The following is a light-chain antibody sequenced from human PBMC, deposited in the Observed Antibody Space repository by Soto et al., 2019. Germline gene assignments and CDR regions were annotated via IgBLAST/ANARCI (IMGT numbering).Light chain of an antibody. CDR3: QQYDNLPTA. CDR1: QDISNY. CDR2: DAS. J-gene: IGKJ4*01. V-gene: IGKV1-33*01. Sequence: DIQMTQSTSSLSASVGDRVTITCQASQDISNYLNWYQQKPGKTPKLLIYDASNLETGVPSRFSGSGSGTDFTFTISSLQPEDIATYYCQQYDNLPTAFGGGTKVDIK.